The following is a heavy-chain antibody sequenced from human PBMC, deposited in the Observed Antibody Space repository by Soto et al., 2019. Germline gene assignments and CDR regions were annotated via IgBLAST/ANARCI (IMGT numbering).Heavy chain of an antibody. CDR1: GGSFSGYY. V-gene: IGHV4-34*01. J-gene: IGHJ4*02. D-gene: IGHD5-18*01. CDR3: ARGSAMVKYGY. Sequence: SETLSLTCAVYGGSFSGYYWSWIRQPPGKGLEWIGEINHSGSTNYNPSLKSRVTISVDTSKTQFSLKLSSVTAADTAVYYCARGSAMVKYGYRAQRTPVTVSS. CDR2: INHSGST.